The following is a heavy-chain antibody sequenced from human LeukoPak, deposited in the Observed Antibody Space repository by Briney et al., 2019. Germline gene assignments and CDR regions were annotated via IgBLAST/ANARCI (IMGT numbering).Heavy chain of an antibody. D-gene: IGHD2-8*01. V-gene: IGHV4-39*07. Sequence: SETLSLTCTVSRGSVSSSTYYWSSVRQPPGKGLEWIASIYYTGSAYYNPSLKSRVTISLDMYKNEFFLTMTSVTAADTAVYFCTAEKNGSPHYWGQGTQVTVSS. J-gene: IGHJ4*02. CDR2: IYYTGSA. CDR1: RGSVSSSTYY. CDR3: TAEKNGSPHY.